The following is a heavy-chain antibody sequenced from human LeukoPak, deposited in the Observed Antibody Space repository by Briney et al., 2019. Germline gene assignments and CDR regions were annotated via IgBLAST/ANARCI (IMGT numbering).Heavy chain of an antibody. CDR2: IIPIFGTA. V-gene: IGHV1-69*05. CDR3: ARDVAIPPPKNYYYMDV. CDR1: GGTFSSYA. D-gene: IGHD2-21*01. J-gene: IGHJ6*03. Sequence: SVKVSCKASGGTFSSYAISWVRQAPGQGLEWMGRIIPIFGTANYAQKFQGRVTITTDESTSTAYMELSSLRSEDTAVYYCARDVAIPPPKNYYYMDVWGQGTTVTVSS.